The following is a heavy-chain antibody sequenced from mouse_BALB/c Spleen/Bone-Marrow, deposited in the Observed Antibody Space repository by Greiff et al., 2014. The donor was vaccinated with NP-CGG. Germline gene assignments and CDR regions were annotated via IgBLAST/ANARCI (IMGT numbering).Heavy chain of an antibody. D-gene: IGHD1-1*01. CDR3: ARKGYGSSPFDY. Sequence: QLQQFGPELVRPGVSVKISCKGSGYTFPDYAMHWVKQSHAKSLEWIGVICTYSXXXXXXXXFKXKATMXVDKSSSTAYMELARLTSEDSAIYYCARKGYGSSPFDYWGQGTTLTVSS. V-gene: IGHV1-67*01. CDR2: ICTYSXXX. CDR1: GYTFPDYA. J-gene: IGHJ2*01.